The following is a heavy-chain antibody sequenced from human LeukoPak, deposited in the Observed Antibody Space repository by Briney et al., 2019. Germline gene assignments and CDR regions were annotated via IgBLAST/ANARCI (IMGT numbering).Heavy chain of an antibody. J-gene: IGHJ4*02. CDR2: IIPSFGTA. Sequence: ASVKVSCKASGGTFSSYAISWVRQAPGQGLEWMGGIIPSFGTANSAQKFQGGVTITADESTSSDYMQLSSLRSEDTAVSYWTRAVAGQSFDFWGQGTLVTVSS. CDR3: TRAVAGQSFDF. CDR1: GGTFSSYA. V-gene: IGHV1-69*13.